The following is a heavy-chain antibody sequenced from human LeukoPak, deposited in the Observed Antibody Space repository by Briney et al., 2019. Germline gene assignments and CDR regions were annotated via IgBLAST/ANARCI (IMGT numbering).Heavy chain of an antibody. Sequence: GGSLRPSCAASGFTFSSYAMHWVRQAPGKGLEWVAVISYDGSNKYYADSVKGRFTISRDNSKNTPYLQMNSLRAEDTAVYYCARDDLTGEMDYWGQGTLVTVSS. CDR2: ISYDGSNK. V-gene: IGHV3-30*04. CDR3: ARDDLTGEMDY. J-gene: IGHJ4*02. D-gene: IGHD3-9*01. CDR1: GFTFSSYA.